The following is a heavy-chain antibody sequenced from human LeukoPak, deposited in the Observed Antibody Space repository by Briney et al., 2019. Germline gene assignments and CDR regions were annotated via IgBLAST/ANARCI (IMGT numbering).Heavy chain of an antibody. Sequence: GGSLRLSCAASGFSFSRYSMNWVRQAPGKGLEWVSYISTSSDYIYYADSVKGRFTISRDNAKNSLYLQMNSLRAEDTAVYYCARAIFSRGWYLVDYWGQGTLVTVSS. J-gene: IGHJ4*02. CDR3: ARAIFSRGWYLVDY. V-gene: IGHV3-21*01. CDR1: GFSFSRYS. CDR2: ISTSSDYI. D-gene: IGHD6-19*01.